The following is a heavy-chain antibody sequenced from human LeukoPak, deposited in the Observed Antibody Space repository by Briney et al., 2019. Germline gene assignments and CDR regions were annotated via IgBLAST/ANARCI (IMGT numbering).Heavy chain of an antibody. CDR2: INSDGSST. V-gene: IGHV3-74*01. CDR1: GFTFSSYW. J-gene: IGHJ3*02. CDR3: ARGLDIVVVPAAISGAFDI. D-gene: IGHD2-2*01. Sequence: GGSLRLSCAASGFTFSSYWMHWVRHAPGKGLVWVSRINSDGSSTSYADSVKGRFTISRDNAKNTLYLQMNSLRAEDTAVYYCARGLDIVVVPAAISGAFDIWGQGTMVTVSS.